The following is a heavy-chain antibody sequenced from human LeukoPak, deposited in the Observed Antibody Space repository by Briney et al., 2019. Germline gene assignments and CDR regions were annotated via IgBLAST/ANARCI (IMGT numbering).Heavy chain of an antibody. D-gene: IGHD4-17*01. CDR3: ARDLTTVTTS. CDR1: GGSISSPNW. Sequence: SETLSLTCAVFGGSISSPNWWTWVRQAPGKGLEWIGEIYHSGSTNYNPSLKSRVTISVDKSKNQFSLKLSSVTAADTAVYYCARDLTTVTTSWGQGTLVTVSS. V-gene: IGHV4-4*02. CDR2: IYHSGST. J-gene: IGHJ5*02.